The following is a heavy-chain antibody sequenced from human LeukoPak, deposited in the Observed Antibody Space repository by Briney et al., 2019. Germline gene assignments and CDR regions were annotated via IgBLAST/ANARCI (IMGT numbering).Heavy chain of an antibody. D-gene: IGHD3-10*01. CDR1: GGSISSSSYY. CDR3: ARSYSFGELPAFDY. J-gene: IGHJ4*02. V-gene: IGHV4-39*01. CDR2: IYYSGST. Sequence: SETLSLTCTVPGGSISSSSYYWGWIRQPPGKGLEWIGSIYYSGSTYYNPSLKSRVTISVDTSKNQFSLKLSSVTAADTAVYYCARSYSFGELPAFDYWGQGTLVTVSS.